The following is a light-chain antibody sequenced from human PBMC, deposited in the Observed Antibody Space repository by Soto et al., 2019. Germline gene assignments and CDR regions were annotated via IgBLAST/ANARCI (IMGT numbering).Light chain of an antibody. J-gene: IGKJ1*01. V-gene: IGKV3-20*01. CDR3: QQSGGSPRT. CDR2: GAS. CDR1: QSVSSSY. Sequence: EIVLTQSPGTLSLSPGERATLSCRASQSVSSSYLAWYQQKPGQAPRLLIYGASTRATGIPDRFSGSGSGTDFTLTINRLEPEDSAVYYCQQSGGSPRTFGQGTKVDIK.